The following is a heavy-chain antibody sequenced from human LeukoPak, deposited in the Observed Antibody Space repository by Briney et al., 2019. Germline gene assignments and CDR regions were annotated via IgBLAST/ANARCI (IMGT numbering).Heavy chain of an antibody. Sequence: PSETLSLTCTVSGGSISSSSYYWGWIRQPPGEGLEWIGSIYYSGSTSYNPSLKSRVTIFVDTSKNQFSLKLSSVTAADTAVYYCARWRTARTGFDYWGQGTLVTVSS. CDR3: ARWRTARTGFDY. D-gene: IGHD3/OR15-3a*01. V-gene: IGHV4-39*01. CDR1: GGSISSSSYY. J-gene: IGHJ4*02. CDR2: IYYSGST.